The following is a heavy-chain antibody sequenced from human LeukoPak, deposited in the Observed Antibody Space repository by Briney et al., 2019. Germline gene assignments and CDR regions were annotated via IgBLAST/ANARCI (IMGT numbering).Heavy chain of an antibody. Sequence: SETLSHTCAVSGESLRGYYWSWLRPPPGTGLAWIGDINHKGTTQYNPSLTSRVTISVDTSKNQFSLKLSSVTAADTAVYYCAREATIASLSWFDPWGQGTLVTVSS. CDR1: GESLRGYY. J-gene: IGHJ5*02. CDR2: INHKGTT. CDR3: AREATIASLSWFDP. V-gene: IGHV4-34*01. D-gene: IGHD2-21*01.